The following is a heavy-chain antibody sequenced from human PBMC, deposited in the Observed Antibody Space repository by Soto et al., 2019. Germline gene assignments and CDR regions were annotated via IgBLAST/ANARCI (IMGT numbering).Heavy chain of an antibody. Sequence: SETLSLTCTVSGGSISSGDYYWSWIRQPPGKGLEWIGYIYYSGSTYYNPSLKSRVTISVDTSKNQFSLKLSSVTAADTAVYYCARSNYGDYGAQPDHWGQGTPVTVSS. CDR1: GGSISSGDYY. CDR2: IYYSGST. J-gene: IGHJ4*02. D-gene: IGHD4-17*01. CDR3: ARSNYGDYGAQPDH. V-gene: IGHV4-30-4*01.